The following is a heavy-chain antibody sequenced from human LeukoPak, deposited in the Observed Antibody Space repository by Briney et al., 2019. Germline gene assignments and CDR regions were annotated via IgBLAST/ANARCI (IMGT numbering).Heavy chain of an antibody. J-gene: IGHJ5*02. Sequence: ASVKVSCKASGYTFTGYYMHWVRQAPGQGLEWMGWINPNSGGTNYAQKFQGRVTMTRDTSISTAYMELSRLRSDDTAVYYCARGSMVRGVSLGFDPWGQGTLVTVSS. CDR3: ARGSMVRGVSLGFDP. CDR2: INPNSGGT. CDR1: GYTFTGYY. V-gene: IGHV1-2*02. D-gene: IGHD3-10*01.